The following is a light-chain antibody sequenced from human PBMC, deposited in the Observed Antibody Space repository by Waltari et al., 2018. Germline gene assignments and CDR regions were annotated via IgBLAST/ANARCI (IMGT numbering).Light chain of an antibody. V-gene: IGLV3-21*02. J-gene: IGLJ2*01. Sequence: SYVLTQPPSVSVAPGQTATLACGADQLRTKNVNWYQQRPGQAPVLVVYHDSGRPAGIPERFSGSNSENTAILTITGVEAGDEADYYCQVWDSDRVVFGGGTKLTVL. CDR1: QLRTKN. CDR3: QVWDSDRVV. CDR2: HDS.